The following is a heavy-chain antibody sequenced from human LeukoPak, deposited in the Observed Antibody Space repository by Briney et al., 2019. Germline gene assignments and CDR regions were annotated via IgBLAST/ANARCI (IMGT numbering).Heavy chain of an antibody. CDR3: ARQYCGGDCHYNPGGWLDP. D-gene: IGHD2-21*02. Sequence: SETLSLTCTVSGGSISSGGYYWSWIRQHPGKGLEWIGYIYYSGSTYYNPSLKSRVTMSVDTSKNQFSLKLSSVTAADTAVYYCARQYCGGDCHYNPGGWLDPWGQGTLVTVSS. CDR2: IYYSGST. CDR1: GGSISSGGYY. J-gene: IGHJ5*02. V-gene: IGHV4-31*03.